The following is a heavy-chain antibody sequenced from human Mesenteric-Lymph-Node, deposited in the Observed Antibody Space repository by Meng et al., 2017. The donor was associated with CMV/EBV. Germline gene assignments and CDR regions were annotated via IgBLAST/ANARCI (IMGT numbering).Heavy chain of an antibody. CDR2: ISSSSSTI. V-gene: IGHV3-48*04. CDR3: AREEDFWSGYIQWYFDL. CDR1: GFTFSSYS. Sequence: GGSLRLSCAASGFTFSSYSMNWVRQAPGKGLEWVSYISSSSSTIYYADSVKGRFTISRDNAKNSLYLQMNSLRAEDTAVYYCAREEDFWSGYIQWYFDLWGRGTLVTVSS. J-gene: IGHJ2*01. D-gene: IGHD3-3*01.